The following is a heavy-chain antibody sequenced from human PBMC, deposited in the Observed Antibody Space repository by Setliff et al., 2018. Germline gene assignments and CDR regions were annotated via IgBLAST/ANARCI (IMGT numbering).Heavy chain of an antibody. Sequence: SETLSLTCTVSGGSISSGGYYWSWIRQHPGKGLEWIGYIYYSGSTYYNPPLKSRLTISVDTSKNQFSLKLTSVTAADTAVYYCARGLEGEDYFYYMDVWGKGNTVTVSS. CDR2: IYYSGST. CDR1: GGSISSGGYY. D-gene: IGHD2-21*01. V-gene: IGHV4-31*03. CDR3: ARGLEGEDYFYYMDV. J-gene: IGHJ6*03.